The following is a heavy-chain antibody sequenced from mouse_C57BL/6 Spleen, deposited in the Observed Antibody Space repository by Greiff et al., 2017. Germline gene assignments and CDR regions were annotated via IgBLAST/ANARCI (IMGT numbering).Heavy chain of an antibody. J-gene: IGHJ1*03. CDR3: ARSFSTTVVATRWYFDV. Sequence: EVQLVESGGGLVQPGGSLSLSCAASGFTFTDYYMSWVRQPPGKALEWLGFIRNKANGYTTEYSASVKGRFTISRDNSQSILYLQLNALRAEDSATYYCARSFSTTVVATRWYFDVWGTGTTVTVSS. V-gene: IGHV7-3*01. D-gene: IGHD1-1*01. CDR2: IRNKANGYTT. CDR1: GFTFTDYY.